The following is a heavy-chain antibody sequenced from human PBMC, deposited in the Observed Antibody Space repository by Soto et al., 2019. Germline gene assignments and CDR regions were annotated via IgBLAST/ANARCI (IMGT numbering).Heavy chain of an antibody. Sequence: SETLSLTCDVSGVSVVSSSWCSWVRQSPGKGLEWVGEVYLTGTTRYNPSLKGRVSISIDKSKNQVSLTLNSVTAADAAVYYCARGFQYWLPTFDWGQGIRVTVSS. D-gene: IGHD2-8*02. CDR2: VYLTGTT. J-gene: IGHJ4*02. CDR1: GVSVVSSSW. V-gene: IGHV4-4*02. CDR3: ARGFQYWLPTFD.